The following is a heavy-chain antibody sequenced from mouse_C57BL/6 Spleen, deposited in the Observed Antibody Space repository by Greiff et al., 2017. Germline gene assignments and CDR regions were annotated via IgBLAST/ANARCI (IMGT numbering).Heavy chain of an antibody. J-gene: IGHJ1*03. CDR1: GYAFSSSW. CDR2: IYPGDGDT. Sequence: VQLQESGPELVKPGASVKISCKASGYAFSSSWMNWVKQRPGKGLEWIGRIYPGDGDTNYNGKFKGKATLTADKSSSTAYMQLSSLTSEDSAVYFCARSDASYYSNHWYFDVWGTGTTVTVSS. V-gene: IGHV1-82*01. CDR3: ARSDASYYSNHWYFDV. D-gene: IGHD2-5*01.